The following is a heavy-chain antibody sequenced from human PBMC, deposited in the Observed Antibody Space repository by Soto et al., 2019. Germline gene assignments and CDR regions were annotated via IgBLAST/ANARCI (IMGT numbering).Heavy chain of an antibody. V-gene: IGHV4-4*07. CDR2: MYTKERT. CDR3: ARDDYKDGGNNWFDP. CDR1: GGSITNYY. J-gene: IGHJ5*02. D-gene: IGHD3-16*01. Sequence: PSETLSLTCTLSGGSITNYYWSWIRQPAGKGLEWIGRMYTKERTNYNLSFKSRVTMSVDTSKNQFSLKLNAVTAADTAVYYCARDDYKDGGNNWFDPWGQGTLVTVSS.